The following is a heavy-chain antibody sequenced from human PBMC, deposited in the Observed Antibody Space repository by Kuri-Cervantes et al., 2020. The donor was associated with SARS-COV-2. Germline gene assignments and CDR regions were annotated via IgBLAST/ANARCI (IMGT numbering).Heavy chain of an antibody. D-gene: IGHD3-22*01. CDR3: ARDGGSSGYDIDY. Sequence: GESLKISCAASGFTFSSYSMNWVRQAPGKGLEWVSYISSSSSTIYYAGSVKGRFTISRDNAKNSLYLQMNSLRDEDTAVYYCARDGGSSGYDIDYWGQGTLVTVSS. J-gene: IGHJ4*02. V-gene: IGHV3-48*02. CDR1: GFTFSSYS. CDR2: ISSSSSTI.